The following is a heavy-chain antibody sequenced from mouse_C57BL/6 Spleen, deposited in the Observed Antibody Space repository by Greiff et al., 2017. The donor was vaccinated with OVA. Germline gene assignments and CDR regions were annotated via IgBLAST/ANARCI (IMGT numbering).Heavy chain of an antibody. V-gene: IGHV1-64*01. D-gene: IGHD2-5*01. CDR3: ARSYGYSNWDYYAMDY. Sequence: VQLQQSGAELVKPGASVKLSCKASGYTFTSYWMHWVKQRPGQGLEWIGMIHPNSGSTNYNEKFKSKATLTVDKSSSTAYMQLSSLTSEDSAVYYCARSYGYSNWDYYAMDYWGQGTSVTVSS. CDR1: GYTFTSYW. CDR2: IHPNSGST. J-gene: IGHJ4*01.